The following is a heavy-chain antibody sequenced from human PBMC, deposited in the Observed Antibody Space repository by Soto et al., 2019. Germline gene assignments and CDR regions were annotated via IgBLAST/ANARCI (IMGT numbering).Heavy chain of an antibody. D-gene: IGHD5-18*01. CDR2: IYYSGST. CDR1: GGSISSYY. J-gene: IGHJ4*02. Sequence: QVQLQESGPGLVKPSETLSLTCTVSGGSISSYYWSWIRQSPGKGLEWIGYIYYSGSTKYNPSLKSRVTISVDTSKNQGSLKLSSVTAADTAVYYCARGRGDTAMAWYYWGQGTLVTVSS. V-gene: IGHV4-59*01. CDR3: ARGRGDTAMAWYY.